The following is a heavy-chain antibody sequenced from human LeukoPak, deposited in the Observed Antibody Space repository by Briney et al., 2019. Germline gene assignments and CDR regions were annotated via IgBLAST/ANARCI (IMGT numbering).Heavy chain of an antibody. CDR1: GGSISSYY. CDR2: IYYSGST. Sequence: SETLSLTCTVSGGSISSYYWSWIRQPPGKGLEWIGYIYYSGSTNYNPSLKNRGTISVDTSKNQFSLKLSSLTAADTAVYYCARGYDFWSGYQHYDYWGQGTLVTVSS. V-gene: IGHV4-59*08. J-gene: IGHJ4*02. CDR3: ARGYDFWSGYQHYDY. D-gene: IGHD3-3*01.